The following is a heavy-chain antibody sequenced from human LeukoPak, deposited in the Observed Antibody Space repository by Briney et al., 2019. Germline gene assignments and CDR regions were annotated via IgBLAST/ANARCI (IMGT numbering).Heavy chain of an antibody. V-gene: IGHV4-39*01. CDR2: INYSGST. CDR1: GGSVSSTTYY. CDR3: ARYVVYGSGKYYFDY. J-gene: IGHJ4*02. Sequence: SETLSLTCTVSGGSVSSTTYYWSWIRQPPGKGLEWIASINYSGSTYYNPSLKSRVTISVDTSENQFSLKLSSVTAADTAVYYCARYVVYGSGKYYFDYWGQGTLSLSPQ. D-gene: IGHD3-10*01.